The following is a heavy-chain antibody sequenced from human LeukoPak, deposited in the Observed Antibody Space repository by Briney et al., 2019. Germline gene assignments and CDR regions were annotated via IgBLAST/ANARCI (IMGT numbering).Heavy chain of an antibody. CDR3: ARARITMIGLRSGAVDY. Sequence: SETLSLTCTVSGYSMSSGYYWGWIRQPPERGLEWIGSMYHTGSTYYNPSLKSRVTISVDTSKNQFSLKLSSVTAADTAVYYCARARITMIGLRSGAVDYWGQGTLVTVSS. J-gene: IGHJ4*02. CDR1: GYSMSSGYY. V-gene: IGHV4-38-2*02. CDR2: MYHTGST. D-gene: IGHD3-22*01.